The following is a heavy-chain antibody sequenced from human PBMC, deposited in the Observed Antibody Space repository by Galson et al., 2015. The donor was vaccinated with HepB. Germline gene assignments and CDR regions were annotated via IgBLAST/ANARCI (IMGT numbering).Heavy chain of an antibody. D-gene: IGHD3-22*01. CDR1: GFTFSSYS. V-gene: IGHV3-48*02. CDR3: ARESRSMIVVVRHDAFDI. CDR2: ISSSSSTI. Sequence: SLRLSCAASGFTFSSYSMNWVRQAPGKGLEWVSYISSSSSTIYYADSVKGRFTISRDNAKNSLYLQMNSLRDEDTAVYYCARESRSMIVVVRHDAFDIWGQGTMVTVSS. J-gene: IGHJ3*02.